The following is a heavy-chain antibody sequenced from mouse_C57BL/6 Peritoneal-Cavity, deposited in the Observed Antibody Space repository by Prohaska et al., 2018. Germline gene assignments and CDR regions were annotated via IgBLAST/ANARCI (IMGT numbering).Heavy chain of an antibody. CDR3: ARGYDGYDVGVYFDY. J-gene: IGHJ2*01. CDR1: GFTFSDYG. CDR2: ISSGSSTI. D-gene: IGHD2-2*01. Sequence: GESGGGLVKPGGSLKLSCAASGFTFSDYGMHWVRQAPEKGLEWVAYISSGSSTIYYADTVKGRFTISRDNANNTLFLQMNSLRSEDTAMYYCARGYDGYDVGVYFDYWGQGTTLTVSS. V-gene: IGHV5-17*01.